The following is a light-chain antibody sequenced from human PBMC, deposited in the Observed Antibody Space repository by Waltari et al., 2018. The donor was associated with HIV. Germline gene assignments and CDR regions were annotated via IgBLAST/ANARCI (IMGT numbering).Light chain of an antibody. CDR3: QQYDNLLLLFT. Sequence: DSQMTQSPSSLSASVGDRVTITCQASQDISNYLNWYEHKPGKAPKLLIYDASNLETGVPSRFSGSGSGTDFTFTISSLQPEDIATYYCQQYDNLLLLFTFGPGTKVDIK. V-gene: IGKV1-33*01. CDR2: DAS. CDR1: QDISNY. J-gene: IGKJ3*01.